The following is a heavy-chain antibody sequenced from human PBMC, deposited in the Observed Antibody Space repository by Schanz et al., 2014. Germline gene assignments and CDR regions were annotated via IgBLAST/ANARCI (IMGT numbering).Heavy chain of an antibody. D-gene: IGHD4-4*01. J-gene: IGHJ6*02. V-gene: IGHV1-69*09. Sequence: QVQLVQSAAEAKKPAASVKASCKASGYTFISYGISWVRQVPGQGLEWLGRIMPLRSIGNNAWKFQAGLTIAGDKSMNITYKELSSLGTENTTVYYWTRLRRADPDSFDVWGQGTTVTV. CDR2: IMPLRSIG. CDR3: TRLRRADPDSFDV. CDR1: GYTFISYG.